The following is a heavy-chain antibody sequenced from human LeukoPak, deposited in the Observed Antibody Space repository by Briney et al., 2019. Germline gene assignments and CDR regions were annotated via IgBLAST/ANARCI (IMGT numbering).Heavy chain of an antibody. CDR1: GFTFNIFW. CDR3: ARDLGRYDSNQGPLDAFDI. D-gene: IGHD3-22*01. Sequence: GGSLRLSCTASGFTFNIFWMTWVRQAPGKGLEWVANIKYDGSERNYVDSVKGRFTISRDNSKNTLYLQMNSLRAEDTAVYYCARDLGRYDSNQGPLDAFDIWGQGTMVTVSS. V-gene: IGHV3-7*05. J-gene: IGHJ3*02. CDR2: IKYDGSER.